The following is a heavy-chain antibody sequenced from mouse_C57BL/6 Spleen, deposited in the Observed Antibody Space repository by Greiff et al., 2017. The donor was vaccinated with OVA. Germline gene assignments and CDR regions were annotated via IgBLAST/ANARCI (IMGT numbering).Heavy chain of an antibody. CDR3: ARSGDGDYAMDY. CDR2: IYPSDSET. D-gene: IGHD1-1*02. CDR1: GYTFTSYW. J-gene: IGHJ4*01. Sequence: QVQLQQPGAELVRPGSSVKLSCKASGYTFTSYWMDWVKQRPGQGLEWIGNIYPSDSETHYNPKFKDKATLTVDKSSSTAYMQLSSLTSEDSAVYYCARSGDGDYAMDYWGQGTSVTVSS. V-gene: IGHV1-61*01.